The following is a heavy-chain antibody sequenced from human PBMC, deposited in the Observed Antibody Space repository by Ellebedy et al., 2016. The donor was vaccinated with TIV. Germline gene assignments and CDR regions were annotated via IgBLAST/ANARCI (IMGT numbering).Heavy chain of an antibody. V-gene: IGHV4-39*01. CDR1: GGSVSNTRYY. J-gene: IGHJ4*02. CDR2: AYYSGSP. CDR3: ARIDPWQPIDD. Sequence: MPSETLSLTCGVSGGSVSNTRYYWAWIRQPSGKGLEWIGSAYYSGSPYYNPSFKSRVTLSADTSKNQFSLNLRTVTAADTAVYYCARIDPWQPIDDWGQGILVTVSS. D-gene: IGHD2-21*01.